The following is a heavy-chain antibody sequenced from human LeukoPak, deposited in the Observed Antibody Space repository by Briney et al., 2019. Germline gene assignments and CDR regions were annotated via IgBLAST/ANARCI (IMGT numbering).Heavy chain of an antibody. V-gene: IGHV3-33*01. CDR3: ARDRTTVTTFCIGN. CDR1: GFTFSSYG. CDR2: IWSDGRNK. Sequence: GGSLRLSCAASGFTFSSYGMHWVRQAPGKGLEWVAVIWSDGRNKYYADFVKGRFTISRNKSKNTLYLQMNSLRVEDTAVYYCARDRTTVTTFCIGNWGRGTLVTVSS. J-gene: IGHJ4*02. D-gene: IGHD4-17*01.